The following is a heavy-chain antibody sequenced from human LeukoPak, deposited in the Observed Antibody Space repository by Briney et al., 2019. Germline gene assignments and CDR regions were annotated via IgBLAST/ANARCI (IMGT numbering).Heavy chain of an antibody. J-gene: IGHJ4*02. CDR3: AKDAIRGSGSSAHFDY. CDR2: TYWDGRIT. CDR1: GFTFSSYG. V-gene: IGHV3-43*01. D-gene: IGHD3-10*01. Sequence: GGSLRLSCAASGFTFSSYGMHWVRQAPGKGLEWVSLTYWDGRITYYADSVKGRFTVSRDNSKNSLYLQMNSLTTEDTALYYCAKDAIRGSGSSAHFDYWGQGTLVTVSS.